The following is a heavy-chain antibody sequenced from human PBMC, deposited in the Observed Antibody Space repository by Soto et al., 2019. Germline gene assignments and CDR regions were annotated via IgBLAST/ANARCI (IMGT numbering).Heavy chain of an antibody. CDR2: IRSNGGTT. D-gene: IGHD3-3*01. V-gene: IGHV3-64D*08. Sequence: GGSLRLSCAASGFTFSSYWMSWVRQAPGKGLEFVSAIRSNGGTTYYADSVKGRFTISRDNSKNTLYLQVSSLRAEDTAVYCCVKDPYYDFWSGYPGGGGMDVWGQGTTVTVSS. CDR3: VKDPYYDFWSGYPGGGGMDV. CDR1: GFTFSSYW. J-gene: IGHJ6*02.